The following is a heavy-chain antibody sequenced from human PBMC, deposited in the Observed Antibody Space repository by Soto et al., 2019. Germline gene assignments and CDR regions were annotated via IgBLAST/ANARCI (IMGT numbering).Heavy chain of an antibody. D-gene: IGHD1-7*01. J-gene: IGHJ6*02. CDR3: ASKTGTTYYYGMDV. V-gene: IGHV1-69*06. CDR1: GGTFSSYA. Sequence: KVSCKASGGTFSSYAISWVRQAPGQGLEWMGGIIPIFGTANYAQKFQGRVTITADKSTSTAYMELSSLRSEDTAVYYCASKTGTTYYYGMDVWGQGTTVTVSS. CDR2: IIPIFGTA.